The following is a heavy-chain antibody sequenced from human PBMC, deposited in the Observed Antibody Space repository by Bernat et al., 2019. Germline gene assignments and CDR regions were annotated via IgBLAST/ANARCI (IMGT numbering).Heavy chain of an antibody. J-gene: IGHJ4*02. Sequence: EVQLLESGGGLVQPGGSLRLSCATSDFTFSNYAMNWVRQAPGKGLEWVSGITASGGITYYADSVKGRFTISRDNSKNTLYLQMNTLRAEDTAVYYCAKGAGAPESRNWGQGTLVTVSS. CDR1: DFTFSNYA. CDR3: AKGAGAPESRN. D-gene: IGHD3-10*01. V-gene: IGHV3-23*01. CDR2: ITASGGIT.